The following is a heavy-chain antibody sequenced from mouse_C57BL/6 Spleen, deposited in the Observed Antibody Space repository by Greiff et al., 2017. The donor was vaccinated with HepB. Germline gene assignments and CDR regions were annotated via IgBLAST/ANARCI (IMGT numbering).Heavy chain of an antibody. D-gene: IGHD2-3*01. CDR3: ACGYYYFDY. CDR1: GSTFTDYY. V-gene: IGHV1-19*01. CDR2: INPYNGGT. J-gene: IGHJ2*01. Sequence: EVQLKESGPVLVKPGASVKMSCKASGSTFTDYYMNWVKQSHGKSLEWIGVINPYNGGTSYNQKFKGKATLTVDKSASTAYMELNSLTSEDSAVYYCACGYYYFDYWGQGTTLTVSS.